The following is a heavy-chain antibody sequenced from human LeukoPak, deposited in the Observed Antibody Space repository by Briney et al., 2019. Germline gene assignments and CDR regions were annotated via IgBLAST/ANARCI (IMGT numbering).Heavy chain of an antibody. CDR2: ISSSSTHI. D-gene: IGHD3-9*01. V-gene: IGHV3-21*01. CDR3: ARDFLTILGAFDI. Sequence: PGGSLRLSCAASGFTFSSYTMNWVRQAPGKGLEWVSSISSSSTHIYYADSVKGRFTISRDNAKNSLYLQMNSLRAEDTAVYYCARDFLTILGAFDIWGQGTMVTVSS. J-gene: IGHJ3*02. CDR1: GFTFSSYT.